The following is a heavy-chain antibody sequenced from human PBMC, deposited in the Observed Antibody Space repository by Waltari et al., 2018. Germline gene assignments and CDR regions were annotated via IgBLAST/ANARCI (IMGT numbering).Heavy chain of an antibody. CDR2: INPNTGGT. V-gene: IGHV1-2*02. J-gene: IGHJ4*02. Sequence: QVQLVQSGAEVKKPGASVNVSCKASGSNFIGYYIHWVRQAPGQGLEWMGWINPNTGGTKYAQKYQGRVTLTRDTSISTAYMELSSLGSDDMAVFYCARQAARNYYWGQGTLVTVSS. CDR1: GSNFIGYY. CDR3: ARQAARNYY.